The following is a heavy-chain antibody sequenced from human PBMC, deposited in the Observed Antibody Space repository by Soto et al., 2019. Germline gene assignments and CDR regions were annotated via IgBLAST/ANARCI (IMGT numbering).Heavy chain of an antibody. J-gene: IGHJ3*02. V-gene: IGHV4-31*02. D-gene: IGHD1-1*01. Sequence: QVQLREWGPGLVKPSQTLSLKCSVSGGSISTGGLYWSWIRQHPRKGLEWIGDIYYSGRTYDNPSLTSRVTISIEASKNQFSLKLTSVTAADTAVYYCAQALVFTGGDGFDIWGQGRLVTVSS. CDR3: AQALVFTGGDGFDI. CDR1: GGSISTGGLY. CDR2: IYYSGRT.